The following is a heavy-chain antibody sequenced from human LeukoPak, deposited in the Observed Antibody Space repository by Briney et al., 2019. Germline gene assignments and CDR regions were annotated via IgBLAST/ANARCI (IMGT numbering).Heavy chain of an antibody. CDR1: GVSVRSRDSY. J-gene: IGHJ4*02. CDR2: IYYNGNT. CDR3: ARRGLVVVPL. V-gene: IGHV4-39*01. Sequence: PSETLSLTCTVSGVSVRSRDSYWVWVRQPPGKGLEWVGSIYYNGNTPFNQSLKSRLSISVDTSKNQFSLRMTSVTAADTAVYYCARRGLVVVPLWGQGILVTVSS. D-gene: IGHD2-21*01.